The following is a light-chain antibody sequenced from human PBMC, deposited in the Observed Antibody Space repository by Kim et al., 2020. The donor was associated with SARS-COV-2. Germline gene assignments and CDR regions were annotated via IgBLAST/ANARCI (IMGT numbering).Light chain of an antibody. CDR1: QSVTNN. CDR2: GAS. CDR3: QQYNDWPPLT. V-gene: IGKV3-15*01. Sequence: SPGERATLSCRASQSVTNNLAWYQQRPGQAPRLLIYGASTRATGVPARFSGSGSGTEFTLTISSLQSEDFALYYCQQYNDWPPLTFGEGTKVDIK. J-gene: IGKJ4*01.